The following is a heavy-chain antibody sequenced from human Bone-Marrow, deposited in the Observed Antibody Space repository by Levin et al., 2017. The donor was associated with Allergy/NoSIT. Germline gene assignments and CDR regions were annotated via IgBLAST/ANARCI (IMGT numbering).Heavy chain of an antibody. CDR1: GFIFSDYY. V-gene: IGHV3-11*01. J-gene: IGHJ1*01. CDR2: ISSSGSSE. Sequence: GGSLRLSCAASGFIFSDYYMTWIRQAPGKGLECVSYISSSGSSEHYADSVKGRFTISRDNAKNFLFLQMNSLRDEDTAVYYCARGLDDSNGYYPPKEYFQHWGPGTLVIVSS. CDR3: ARGLDDSNGYYPPKEYFQH. D-gene: IGHD3-22*01.